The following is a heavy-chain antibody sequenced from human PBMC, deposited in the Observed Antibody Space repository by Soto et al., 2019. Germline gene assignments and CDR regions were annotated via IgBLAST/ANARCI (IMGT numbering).Heavy chain of an antibody. CDR1: GFTVSSNY. CDR3: ARDRVESGYPEYFQH. D-gene: IGHD3-22*01. CDR2: IYSGGST. J-gene: IGHJ1*01. Sequence: EVQLVESGGGSIQPGGSLRLSCAASGFTVSSNYMSWVRQAPGKGLEWVSVIYSGGSTYYADSVKGRFTISRDNSKNTLYLQMNSLRAEVTAVYYCARDRVESGYPEYFQHWGQGTLVTVSS. V-gene: IGHV3-53*01.